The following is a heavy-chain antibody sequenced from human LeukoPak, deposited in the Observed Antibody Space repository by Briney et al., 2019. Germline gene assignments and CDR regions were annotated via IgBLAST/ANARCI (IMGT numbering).Heavy chain of an antibody. Sequence: SETLSLTCTVSGGSISSYYWSWIRQPPGKGLEWIGYIYYSGSTNYNPSLKSRVTISVDTSKDQFSLKLSSVTAADTAVYYCAGQYYDFWSGGTAGMDVWGQGTTVTVSS. CDR3: AGQYYDFWSGGTAGMDV. V-gene: IGHV4-59*01. CDR1: GGSISSYY. CDR2: IYYSGST. D-gene: IGHD3-3*01. J-gene: IGHJ6*02.